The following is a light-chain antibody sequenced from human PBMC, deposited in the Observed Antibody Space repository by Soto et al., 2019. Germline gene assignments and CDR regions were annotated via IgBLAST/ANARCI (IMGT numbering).Light chain of an antibody. CDR1: SSDVGGYIY. J-gene: IGLJ1*01. V-gene: IGLV2-14*01. Sequence: QSALTQPASVPGSPGQSITISCTGTSSDVGGYIYVSWYQQHPGKAPKLMIYDVTSRPSGVSYRFSGSKSGNTASLTISGLQAEDEADYYCSSYTTSGSYVYATGTKVTVL. CDR2: DVT. CDR3: SSYTTSGSYV.